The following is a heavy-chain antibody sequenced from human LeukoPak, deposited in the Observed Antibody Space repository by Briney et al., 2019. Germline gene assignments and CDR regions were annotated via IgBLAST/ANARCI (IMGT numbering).Heavy chain of an antibody. CDR2: LDPGDAET. CDR3: ATGKRSNDDFDI. Sequence: ASVKVSCKVSVYTLTELSMHCVRQAPCKRLEWMGHLDPGDAETIYAQKFQGRLTMTEDRSTDTAYMELSSLRYEDTAVYYCATGKRSNDDFDIWGQGTLVTVSS. D-gene: IGHD1-1*01. CDR1: VYTLTELS. J-gene: IGHJ3*02. V-gene: IGHV1-24*01.